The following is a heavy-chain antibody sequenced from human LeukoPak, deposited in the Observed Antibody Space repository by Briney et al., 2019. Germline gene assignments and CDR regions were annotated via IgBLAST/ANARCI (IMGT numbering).Heavy chain of an antibody. J-gene: IGHJ3*02. D-gene: IGHD3-10*01. CDR3: ARTDYYGSGTYAFDI. CDR1: GYSFTSYW. Sequence: GESLKISCKGSGYSFTSYWIGWVRQMPGKGLEWRGIIYPGDSDTRYSPSFQGQVTISADKSISTAYLQWSSLKASDTAMYYCARTDYYGSGTYAFDIWGQGTMVTVSS. CDR2: IYPGDSDT. V-gene: IGHV5-51*01.